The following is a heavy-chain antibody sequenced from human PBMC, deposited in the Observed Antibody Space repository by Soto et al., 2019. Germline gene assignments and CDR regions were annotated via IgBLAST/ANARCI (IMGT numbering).Heavy chain of an antibody. D-gene: IGHD1-1*01. Sequence: QITLKESGPTLVKPTQTLTLTCTFSGFSLSTSGVGVGWIRQPPGKALEWLALIYWDDDKRYSPSLKSRLTTXXXTXXNQGVLTMTNMDPVDTATYYCARIRYNWKEDWFDPWGQGTLVTVSS. CDR1: GFSLSTSGVG. CDR3: ARIRYNWKEDWFDP. CDR2: IYWDDDK. J-gene: IGHJ5*02. V-gene: IGHV2-5*02.